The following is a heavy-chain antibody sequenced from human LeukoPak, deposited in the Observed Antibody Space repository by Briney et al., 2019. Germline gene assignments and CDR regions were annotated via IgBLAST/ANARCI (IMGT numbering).Heavy chain of an antibody. Sequence: ASVKVSCKASGYTFTGYYMHWVRQAPGQGLEWMGWINPNSGGTNYAQKFQGRVTMTRDTSTNTVYMELSSLRSDDTAMYYCARGGLRDSSGWSNWYFDLWGRDTLVTVSS. J-gene: IGHJ2*01. CDR1: GYTFTGYY. CDR2: INPNSGGT. D-gene: IGHD3-22*01. CDR3: ARGGLRDSSGWSNWYFDL. V-gene: IGHV1-2*02.